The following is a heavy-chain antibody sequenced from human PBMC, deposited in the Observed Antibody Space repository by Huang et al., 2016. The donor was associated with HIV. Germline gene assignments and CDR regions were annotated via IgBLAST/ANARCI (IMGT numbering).Heavy chain of an antibody. Sequence: QVQLVESGGGVVQPGRSLRLSCAASGFPFNNHAMHWVRQAQGKGLDCVAVISNDGRNNYYADSVKGRFTIARDSSKSTLFLHMTSLRTEDTAVYYCARAKDTWDAYDIWGQGTMVIVSS. CDR2: ISNDGRNN. CDR3: ARAKDTWDAYDI. CDR1: GFPFNNHA. J-gene: IGHJ3*02. V-gene: IGHV3-30*04. D-gene: IGHD5-18*01.